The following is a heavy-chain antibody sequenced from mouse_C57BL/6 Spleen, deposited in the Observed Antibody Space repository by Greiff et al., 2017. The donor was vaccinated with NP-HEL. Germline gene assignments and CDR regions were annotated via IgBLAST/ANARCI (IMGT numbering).Heavy chain of an antibody. CDR3: TTYSNYFDY. J-gene: IGHJ2*01. CDR2: IDPETGGT. D-gene: IGHD2-5*01. V-gene: IGHV1-15*01. CDR1: GYTFTDYE. Sequence: VQLEQSGAELVRPGASVTLSCKASGYTFTDYEMHWVKQTPVHGLEWIGAIDPETGGTAYNQKFKGKAILTADKSSSTAYMELRSLTSEDSAVYYCTTYSNYFDYWGQGTTLTVSS.